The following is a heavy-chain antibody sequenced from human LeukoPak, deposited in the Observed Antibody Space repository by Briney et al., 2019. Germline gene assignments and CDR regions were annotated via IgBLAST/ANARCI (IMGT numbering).Heavy chain of an antibody. CDR1: GDRFTSYW. V-gene: IGHV5-51*01. CDR2: IYPGDCET. D-gene: IGHD6-13*01. Sequence: GESLKISCKGAGDRFTSYWIGWVRQMPGKGLEGMGIIYPGDCETRYSPSFQGQVTISADKSISTSYLQWSSLKASDTTTDYCARGYSSSRMNFDYWGQGTLVTVSS. CDR3: ARGYSSSRMNFDY. J-gene: IGHJ4*02.